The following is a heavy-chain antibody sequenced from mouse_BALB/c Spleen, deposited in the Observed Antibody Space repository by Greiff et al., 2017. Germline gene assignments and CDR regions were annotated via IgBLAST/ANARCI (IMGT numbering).Heavy chain of an antibody. CDR3: AGTGSYWYFDV. Sequence: VQLQQSGAELVKPGASVKLSCTASGFNITDTYMHWVKQRPEQGLEWIGRIDPANGNTKYDPKFQGKATITADTSSNTAYLQLSSLTSEDTAVYYCAGTGSYWYFDVWGAGTTVTVSA. J-gene: IGHJ1*01. V-gene: IGHV14-3*02. D-gene: IGHD4-1*01. CDR2: IDPANGNT. CDR1: GFNITDTY.